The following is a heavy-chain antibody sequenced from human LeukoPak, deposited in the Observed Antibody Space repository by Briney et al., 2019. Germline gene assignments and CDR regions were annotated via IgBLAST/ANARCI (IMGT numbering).Heavy chain of an antibody. D-gene: IGHD2-15*01. J-gene: IGHJ4*02. V-gene: IGHV1-18*01. CDR2: ISGYNGNT. CDR3: ARGGEIEYCSGGSCSPMDY. Sequence: GASVKVSCKPSGYTFTSYSIGWVRQAPGQGLEWMGWISGYNGNTNYAHDLQGRVTMTIDTATTTAYMELRSLRSDDTAVYYCARGGEIEYCSGGSCSPMDYWGQGTLVTVSS. CDR1: GYTFTSYS.